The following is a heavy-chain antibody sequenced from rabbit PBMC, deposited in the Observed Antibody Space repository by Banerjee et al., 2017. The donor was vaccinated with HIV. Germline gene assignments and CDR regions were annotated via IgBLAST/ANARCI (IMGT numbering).Heavy chain of an antibody. J-gene: IGHJ4*01. CDR1: GFSFSNKYV. Sequence: QEQLEESGGDLVKPEGSLTLTCTASGFSFSNKYVMCWVRQAPGKGLEWIACINTSSGDTVYATWAKGRFTISKASWTTVTLQMTSLTAADTATYFCARDNDGYRGYDFDLWGPGTLVTVS. D-gene: IGHD6-1*01. V-gene: IGHV1S45*01. CDR3: ARDNDGYRGYDFDL. CDR2: INTSSGDT.